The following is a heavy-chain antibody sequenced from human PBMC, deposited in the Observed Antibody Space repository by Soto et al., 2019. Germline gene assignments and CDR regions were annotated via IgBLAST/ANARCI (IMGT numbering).Heavy chain of an antibody. CDR1: GFSVSALW. CDR3: AKPSGRRGYYYGLDV. Sequence: GGSLRLSCAASGFSVSALWMSWVSQAQGKGLEWVANIKQDGSEKYYVDSVKGRFSISRDNAENSLYLQMNSLRAEDTAVYYCAKPSGRRGYYYGLDVWGQGTTVTVSS. J-gene: IGHJ6*02. V-gene: IGHV3-7*05. CDR2: IKQDGSEK. D-gene: IGHD2-15*01.